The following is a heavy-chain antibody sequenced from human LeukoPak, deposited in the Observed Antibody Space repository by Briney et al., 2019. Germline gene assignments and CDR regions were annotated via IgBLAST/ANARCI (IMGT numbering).Heavy chain of an antibody. CDR3: AKRGVVIRVILVGFHKEAYYFDS. Sequence: GGSLRLSCAVSGITLSNYGMSWVRQAPGKGLEWVAGISDSGGRTNYADSVKGRFTISRDRHKNTLYLQMNSLRAEDTAVYFCAKRGVVIRVILVGFHKEAYYFDSWGQGALVTVSS. CDR1: GITLSNYG. CDR2: ISDSGGRT. V-gene: IGHV3-23*01. J-gene: IGHJ4*02. D-gene: IGHD3-22*01.